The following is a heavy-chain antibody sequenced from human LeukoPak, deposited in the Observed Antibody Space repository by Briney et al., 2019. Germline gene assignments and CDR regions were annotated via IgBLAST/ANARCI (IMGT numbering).Heavy chain of an antibody. V-gene: IGHV3-53*01. CDR3: ARSPGYSSGWYCFDS. CDR1: GFTVSSNY. Sequence: GGSLRLSCAASGFTVSSNYMSWVRQAPGKGLEWVSVIYSGGSTYYADSVKGRFTISRDNSKNTLYLQMNSLRAEDTAVYYCARSPGYSSGWYCFDSWGQGTLVTVSA. J-gene: IGHJ4*02. CDR2: IYSGGST. D-gene: IGHD6-19*01.